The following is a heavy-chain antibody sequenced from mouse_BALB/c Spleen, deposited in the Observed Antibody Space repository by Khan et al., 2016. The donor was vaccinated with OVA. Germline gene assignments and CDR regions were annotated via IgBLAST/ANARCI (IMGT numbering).Heavy chain of an antibody. J-gene: IGHJ4*01. CDR2: INTYTGEP. Sequence: QIQLVQSGPELKKPGETVKISCKASGYTFTNYGMNWVKQAPGKGLKWMGWINTYTGEPTYADDFKGRFAFSLETSASTAYLQINNLKDEYTATYFCARPPYFSYVMDYWGRGTSVTVSS. CDR1: GYTFTNYG. D-gene: IGHD2-10*01. V-gene: IGHV9-3-1*01. CDR3: ARPPYFSYVMDY.